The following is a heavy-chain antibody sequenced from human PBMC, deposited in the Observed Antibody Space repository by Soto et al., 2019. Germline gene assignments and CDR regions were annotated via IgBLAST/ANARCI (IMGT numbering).Heavy chain of an antibody. J-gene: IGHJ4*02. CDR2: IKGKPDGGAT. CDR1: GITFNTTW. CDR3: TAGSPFNY. V-gene: IGHV3-15*01. Sequence: XVSLRLSCAASGITFNTTWLTWVRQAPGKGLEWVGRIKGKPDGGATDYAAPVEGRFTISRDDSQNTVFLQMNSLKTDDTAVYYCTAGSPFNYWGPGTLVTVSS.